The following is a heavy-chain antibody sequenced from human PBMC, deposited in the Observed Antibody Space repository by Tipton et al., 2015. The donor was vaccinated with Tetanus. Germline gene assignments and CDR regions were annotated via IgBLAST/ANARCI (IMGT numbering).Heavy chain of an antibody. CDR3: AKDPASRGWFDP. J-gene: IGHJ5*02. V-gene: IGHV3-23*01. CDR1: GFTFSNYA. Sequence: SLRLSCAASGFTFSNYAMAWVRQAPGKGLEWVSGISVRGSHTYYADPVKGRFSISRDNSKNTVYLQMNSLRDEDPAVYYCAKDPASRGWFDPWGQGTLVSVSS. CDR2: ISVRGSHT.